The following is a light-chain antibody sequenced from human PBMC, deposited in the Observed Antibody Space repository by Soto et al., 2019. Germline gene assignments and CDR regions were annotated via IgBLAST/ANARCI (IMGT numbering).Light chain of an antibody. CDR3: LQDYDYPRT. J-gene: IGKJ1*01. Sequence: AIQMTQSPSSLSASVGDRVTITCRASQDIRNDLGWYQQKTAKDPKILINAASTLQSGVPPRFSGSRCCTDFTLPTISRQTEDVVTYYYLQDYDYPRTFGQGTRVEVK. CDR2: AAS. V-gene: IGKV1-6*02. CDR1: QDIRND.